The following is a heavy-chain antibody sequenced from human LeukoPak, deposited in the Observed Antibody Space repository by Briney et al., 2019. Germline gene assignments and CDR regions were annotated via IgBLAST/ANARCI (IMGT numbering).Heavy chain of an antibody. CDR2: INTNTGNP. J-gene: IGHJ4*02. D-gene: IGHD6-13*01. CDR3: ARVPPRIAAAGRVLDY. CDR1: GYTFTSYA. Sequence: ASVKVSCKASGYTFTSYAMNWVRQAPGQGLEWMGWINTNTGNPTYAQGFTGRFVFSLDTSVSTAYLQISSLKAEDTAVYYCARVPPRIAAAGRVLDYWGQGTLVTVSS. V-gene: IGHV7-4-1*02.